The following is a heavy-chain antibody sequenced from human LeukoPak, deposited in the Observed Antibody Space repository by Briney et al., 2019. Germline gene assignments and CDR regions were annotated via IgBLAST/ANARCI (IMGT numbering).Heavy chain of an antibody. D-gene: IGHD2-15*01. CDR3: AKDGDIVVVVAAEIDY. CDR2: IWYDGSNK. CDR1: GFTFSSYG. Sequence: PGRSLRLSCAASGFTFSSYGMHWVRQAPGKGLEWVAVIWYDGSNKYYADSVKGRFTISRDNSKNTLYLQMNSLRAEDTAVYYCAKDGDIVVVVAAEIDYWGQGTLVTVSS. J-gene: IGHJ4*02. V-gene: IGHV3-33*06.